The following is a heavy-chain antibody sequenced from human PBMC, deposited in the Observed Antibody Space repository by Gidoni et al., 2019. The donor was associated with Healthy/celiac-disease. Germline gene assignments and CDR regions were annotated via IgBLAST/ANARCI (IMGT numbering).Heavy chain of an antibody. CDR3: AGRYCSSTSCQYYYYGMDV. V-gene: IGHV4-39*01. CDR2: IYYSGST. Sequence: QLQLQESGPGLVKPSETLSLTCTVSGGSISSSSYYWGWIRQPPGKGLEWIGSIYYSGSTYYNPSLKSRVTISVDTSKNQFSLKLSSVTAADTAVYYCAGRYCSSTSCQYYYYGMDVWGQGTTVTVSS. CDR1: GGSISSSSYY. D-gene: IGHD2-2*01. J-gene: IGHJ6*02.